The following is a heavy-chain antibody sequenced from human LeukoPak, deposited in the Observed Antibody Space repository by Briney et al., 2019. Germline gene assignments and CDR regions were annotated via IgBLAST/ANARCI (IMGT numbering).Heavy chain of an antibody. CDR2: IIPIFGTA. J-gene: IGHJ5*02. CDR3: ARGGIAAAGTGDWFDP. CDR1: GGTFSSYA. V-gene: IGHV1-69*13. D-gene: IGHD6-13*01. Sequence: GASVKVSCKASGGTFSSYAISWVRQAPGQGLEWMGGIIPIFGTANYAQKFQGRVTITADESTSTAYMELSSLRSEDTAVYYCARGGIAAAGTGDWFDPWGQGTLVTVSS.